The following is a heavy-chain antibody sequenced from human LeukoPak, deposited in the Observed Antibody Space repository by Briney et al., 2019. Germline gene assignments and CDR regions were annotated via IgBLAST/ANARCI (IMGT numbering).Heavy chain of an antibody. V-gene: IGHV3-48*04. CDR2: ISSSTSTI. Sequence: GGSLRLSCAASGFTFSSYSMNWVRQAPGKGLEWVSYISSSTSTIYYADSVKGRFTISRDNARNSLYLQVNSLRAEDTAVYYCARGGSVAAADYWYFDLWGRGTLVTVSS. CDR1: GFTFSSYS. J-gene: IGHJ2*01. CDR3: ARGGSVAAADYWYFDL. D-gene: IGHD6-13*01.